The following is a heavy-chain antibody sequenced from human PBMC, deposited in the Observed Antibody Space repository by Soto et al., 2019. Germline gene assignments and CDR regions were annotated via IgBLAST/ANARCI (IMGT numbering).Heavy chain of an antibody. CDR1: GYTFTSYY. CDR3: ARDHITELPDSLYYYYMDV. Sequence: ASVKVSCKASGYTFTSYYMHWVRRAPGQGLEWMGIINPSGGSTSYAQKFQGRVTMTRDTSTSTAYMELSSLRSEDTAVYYCARDHITELPDSLYYYYMDVWGKGTTVTVSS. CDR2: INPSGGST. J-gene: IGHJ6*03. V-gene: IGHV1-46*01. D-gene: IGHD1-7*01.